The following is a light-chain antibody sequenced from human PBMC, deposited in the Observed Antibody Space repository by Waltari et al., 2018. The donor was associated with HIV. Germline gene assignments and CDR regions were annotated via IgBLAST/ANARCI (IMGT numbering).Light chain of an antibody. V-gene: IGLV1-40*01. Sequence: QSVLTQPPSVSGAPGQRVTLSCTGTRSNIGTHAVHWYQQLPGTPPRLLIYNTNRLPSGVPDRFSGSKSGTSASLAINGLQAEDEADYYCQSSDNTLSGSVFGGGTKLTVL. J-gene: IGLJ2*01. CDR1: RSNIGTHA. CDR2: NTN. CDR3: QSSDNTLSGSV.